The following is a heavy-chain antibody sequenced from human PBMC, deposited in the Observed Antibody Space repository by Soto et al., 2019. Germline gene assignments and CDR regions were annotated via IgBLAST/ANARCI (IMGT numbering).Heavy chain of an antibody. CDR1: GFTFSCFG. V-gene: IGHV3-21*01. Sequence: PWGSLRLSCAASGFTFSCFGINFLRQSSLRKREWVSSIISSSSYIYYADSVKGRFTSTRDNAKNSLYLQMNSLRAEDTAVYYCARDRLGCLEPYNVCAFDIWGQGTMVTVSS. J-gene: IGHJ3*02. CDR2: IISSSSYI. CDR3: ARDRLGCLEPYNVCAFDI. D-gene: IGHD1-1*01.